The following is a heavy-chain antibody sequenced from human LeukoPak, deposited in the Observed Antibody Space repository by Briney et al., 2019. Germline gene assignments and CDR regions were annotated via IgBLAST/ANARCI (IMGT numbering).Heavy chain of an antibody. CDR1: GGSISSYY. V-gene: IGHV4-59*08. D-gene: IGHD1-14*01. J-gene: IGHJ4*02. CDR2: IYYSGST. CDR3: ARLTGGLNFDY. Sequence: SETLSLTCTVSGGSISSYYWSWIRQPPGKGLEWIGYIYYSGSTNYNPSLKSRVTISVDTSKNQFSLELSSVTAADTAVYYCARLTGGLNFDYWGQGTLVTVSS.